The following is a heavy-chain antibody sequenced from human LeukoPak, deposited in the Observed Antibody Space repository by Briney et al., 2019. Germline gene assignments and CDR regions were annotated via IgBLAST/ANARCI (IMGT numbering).Heavy chain of an antibody. Sequence: SETLSLTCSDSGDSISTYYWTWIRQPPGKGLEWIGSSYYSGSTNYNPSLKSRVNISVDTSKNQFSLKLNSVTAADTAVYYCASRISSGSSWYRPFDYWGQGTLVTVSS. CDR2: SYYSGST. V-gene: IGHV4-59*01. J-gene: IGHJ4*02. CDR3: ASRISSGSSWYRPFDY. D-gene: IGHD6-13*01. CDR1: GDSISTYY.